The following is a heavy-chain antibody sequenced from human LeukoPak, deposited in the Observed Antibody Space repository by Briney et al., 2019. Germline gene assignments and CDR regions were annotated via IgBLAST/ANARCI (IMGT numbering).Heavy chain of an antibody. D-gene: IGHD2-15*01. CDR2: INHSGTT. J-gene: IGHJ4*02. Sequence: SETLSLTCAVSGGSLSGHYCNWIRQPPGKGLEWIGEINHSGTTNYEPSLRGRVAISVDTSNNQCSLRLTSVTAADTAVYYCARDPCRRSSCPLRYWGQGTQVTVSS. CDR3: ARDPCRRSSCPLRY. V-gene: IGHV4-34*01. CDR1: GGSLSGHY.